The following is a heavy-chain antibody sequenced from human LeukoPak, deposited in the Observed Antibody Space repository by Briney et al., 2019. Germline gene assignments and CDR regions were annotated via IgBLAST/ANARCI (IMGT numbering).Heavy chain of an antibody. Sequence: SETLSLTCAVYGGSFSGYYWSWIRRPPGKGLEWIGEINHSGSTNYNPSLKSRVTISVDTSKNQFSLKLSSVTAADTAVYYCARGRRYCSSTSCYRPRYYFDYWGQGTLVTVSS. D-gene: IGHD2-2*01. CDR1: GGSFSGYY. CDR2: INHSGST. CDR3: ARGRRYCSSTSCYRPRYYFDY. V-gene: IGHV4-34*01. J-gene: IGHJ4*02.